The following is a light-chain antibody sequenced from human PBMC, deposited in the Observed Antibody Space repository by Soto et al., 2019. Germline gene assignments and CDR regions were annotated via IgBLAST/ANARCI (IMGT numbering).Light chain of an antibody. J-gene: IGLJ3*02. CDR3: GTWDSSLSGNWV. CDR1: SSNIGNNY. Sequence: QSVLTQPPSVSAAPGQKVTISCSGSSSNIGNNYVSWYQQLPGTAPKLLIYDNNKRPPGIPDRFSGSKSGTSATLGITGLQTGDEADYYCGTWDSSLSGNWVFGGGTKVTVL. V-gene: IGLV1-51*01. CDR2: DNN.